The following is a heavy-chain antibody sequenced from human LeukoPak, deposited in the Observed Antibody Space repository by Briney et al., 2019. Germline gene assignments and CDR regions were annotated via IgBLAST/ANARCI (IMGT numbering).Heavy chain of an antibody. CDR3: ANHPGGSFDY. V-gene: IGHV3-23*01. J-gene: IGHJ4*02. CDR1: GFTFSSST. D-gene: IGHD3-16*01. Sequence: GGSLRLSCGASGFTFSSSTMSWVRQAPGKGLEWVSGISGTDDNTYYADSVKGRFTIFRDNCKDILYLYMSSLRAEDTAMYYCANHPGGSFDYWGQGTLVAVSS. CDR2: ISGTDDNT.